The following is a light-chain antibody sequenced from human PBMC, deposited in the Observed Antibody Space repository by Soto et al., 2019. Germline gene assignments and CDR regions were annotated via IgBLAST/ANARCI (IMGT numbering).Light chain of an antibody. CDR3: QQSYSTPRT. V-gene: IGKV1-39*01. J-gene: IGKJ1*01. Sequence: DIQMTQSPSSLSGSVGDRVTIAFRASQSISSYLNWYQQKPGKAPKLLIYTASSLQSGVPSRFSGSGSGTDFTLTINSLQPEDFATYYCQQSYSTPRTFGQGTKVDIK. CDR1: QSISSY. CDR2: TAS.